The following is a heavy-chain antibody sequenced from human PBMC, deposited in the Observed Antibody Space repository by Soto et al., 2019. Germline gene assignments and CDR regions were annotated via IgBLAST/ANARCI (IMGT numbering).Heavy chain of an antibody. CDR2: ISDTGKTV. CDR1: GFTFSSYE. Sequence: VHLVESGGGLVQPGGSLRLSCAASGFTFSSYEMNWVRQAPEKGLEWVSYISDTGKTVYYADSVKGRFAISRDNAKNSLFLQMNSLRGDDTAVYYCAAGDWGAAFDNWGQGTLVTVSS. CDR3: AAGDWGAAFDN. D-gene: IGHD7-27*01. J-gene: IGHJ4*02. V-gene: IGHV3-48*03.